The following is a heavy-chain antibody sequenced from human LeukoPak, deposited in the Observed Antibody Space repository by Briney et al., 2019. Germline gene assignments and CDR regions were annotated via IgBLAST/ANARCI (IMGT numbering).Heavy chain of an antibody. Sequence: GGSPRLSCAASGFTFSSYAMSWVRQAPGKGLEWVSAISGSGGSTYYADSVKGRFTISRDNTKNSLYLQMNSLRVEDTAVYYCARLPDYSDYENDYWGQGTLVTVSA. D-gene: IGHD4-11*01. J-gene: IGHJ4*02. CDR1: GFTFSSYA. CDR2: ISGSGGST. V-gene: IGHV3-23*01. CDR3: ARLPDYSDYENDY.